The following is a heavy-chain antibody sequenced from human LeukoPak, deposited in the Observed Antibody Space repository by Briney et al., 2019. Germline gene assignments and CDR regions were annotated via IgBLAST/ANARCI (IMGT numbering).Heavy chain of an antibody. CDR1: GYTFTGYY. Sequence: ASVKVSCKASGYTFTGYYMHWVRQAPGQGLEWMGWINPNSGGTNYAQKFQGRVTMTRDTSISTAYMELSRLRSDDTAVYYCARSVRWFGELLGDYWGQGTLSPSPQ. V-gene: IGHV1-2*02. CDR2: INPNSGGT. CDR3: ARSVRWFGELLGDY. D-gene: IGHD3-10*01. J-gene: IGHJ4*02.